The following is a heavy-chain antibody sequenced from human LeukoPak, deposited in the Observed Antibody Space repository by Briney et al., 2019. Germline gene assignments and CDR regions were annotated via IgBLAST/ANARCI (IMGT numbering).Heavy chain of an antibody. CDR1: GFTSSTYA. D-gene: IGHD5-12*01. Sequence: GGSLRLSCAVSGFTSSTYAMSWVRQAPGKGLEWVSAVRGSGSDTYYADSVKGRFTISRDNSKNTLYLQMNSLRAEDTAIYYCAKTSRRNSAYDSPFDSWGQGTLVTVSS. V-gene: IGHV3-23*01. J-gene: IGHJ4*02. CDR2: VRGSGSDT. CDR3: AKTSRRNSAYDSPFDS.